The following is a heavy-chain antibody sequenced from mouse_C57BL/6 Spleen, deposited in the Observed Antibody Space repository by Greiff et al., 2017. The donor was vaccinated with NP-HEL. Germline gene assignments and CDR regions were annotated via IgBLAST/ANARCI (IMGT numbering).Heavy chain of an antibody. CDR1: GFTFNTYA. J-gene: IGHJ3*01. D-gene: IGHD2-3*01. CDR3: VRERWLLGWFAY. Sequence: DVHLVESGGGLVQPKGSLKLSCAASGFTFNTYAMHWVRQAPGKGLEWVARIRSKSSNYATYYADSVKDRFTISRDDSQSMLYLQMNNLKTEDTAMYYCVRERWLLGWFAYWGQGTLVTVSA. V-gene: IGHV10-3*01. CDR2: IRSKSSNYAT.